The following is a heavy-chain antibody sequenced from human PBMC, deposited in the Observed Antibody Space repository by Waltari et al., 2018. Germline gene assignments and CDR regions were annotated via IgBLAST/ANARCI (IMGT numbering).Heavy chain of an antibody. CDR2: IYYSGRT. CDR1: GGSISSSSYH. CDR3: ASGVPDTAMGRGFDP. V-gene: IGHV4-39*07. Sequence: QLQLQESGPGLVKPSETLSLTCTVSGGSISSSSYHWGWIRQPPGKGLEWIGSIYYSGRTYYNPSLKSRVTISVDTSKNQFSLKLSSVTAADTAVYYCASGVPDTAMGRGFDPWGQGTLVTVSS. D-gene: IGHD5-18*01. J-gene: IGHJ5*02.